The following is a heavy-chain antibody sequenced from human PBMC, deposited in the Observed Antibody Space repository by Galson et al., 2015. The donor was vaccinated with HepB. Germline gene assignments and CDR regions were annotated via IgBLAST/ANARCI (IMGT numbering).Heavy chain of an antibody. CDR3: AKSLAGPDIVVVPADLYYYYYGMDV. J-gene: IGHJ6*02. V-gene: IGHV3-23*01. Sequence: SLRLSCAASGFTFSSYAMSWVRQAPGKGLEWVSAISGSGGSTYYADSVKGRFTISRDNSKNTLYLQMNSLRAEDTAVYYCAKSLAGPDIVVVPADLYYYYYGMDVWGQGTTVTVPS. CDR1: GFTFSSYA. CDR2: ISGSGGST. D-gene: IGHD2-2*01.